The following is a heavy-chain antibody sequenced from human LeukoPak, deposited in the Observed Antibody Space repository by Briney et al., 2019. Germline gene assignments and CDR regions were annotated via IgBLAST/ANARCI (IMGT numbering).Heavy chain of an antibody. CDR1: GFTLSSSW. CDR2: IKNDGSAA. J-gene: IGHJ4*02. D-gene: IGHD5-12*01. V-gene: IGHV3-74*01. Sequence: GGSLRLSCEASGFTLSSSWVHWVRQAPGKGLVWVSRIKNDGSAASYADSVKGRFTISRDNAKNTLYLQMNSLRAEDTAIYYCARPIVTTINSLDDWGQGTLVTVSS. CDR3: ARPIVTTINSLDD.